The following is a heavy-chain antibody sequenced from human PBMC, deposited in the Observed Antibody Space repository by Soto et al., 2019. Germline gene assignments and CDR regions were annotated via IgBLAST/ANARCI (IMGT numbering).Heavy chain of an antibody. CDR3: ARVPGVVVSADDAFDI. V-gene: IGHV4-4*02. D-gene: IGHD2-21*02. CDR1: GGSVSSSNW. J-gene: IGHJ3*02. Sequence: QVQLQESGPGLVKPSGTLSLTCAVSGGSVSSSNWWSWVRQSPGKGLEWMGAIYHSGSAHYNPSLKSRATISLDKSKHQFSLRLTSVTAADTAVYYCARVPGVVVSADDAFDIWGPGTRVIVSS. CDR2: IYHSGSA.